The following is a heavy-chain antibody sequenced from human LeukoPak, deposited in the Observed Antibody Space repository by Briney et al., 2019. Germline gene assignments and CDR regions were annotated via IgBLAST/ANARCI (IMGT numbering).Heavy chain of an antibody. CDR1: GFTFSSSD. J-gene: IGHJ4*02. V-gene: IGHV3-30*02. D-gene: IGHD1-26*01. Sequence: GGSLRLSCAASGFTFSSSDMHWVRQAPGKGLEWVAFIRYDGTSKYYADSVKGRFTISRDNSKNTVYLQMNSLRAEDTAVYYCAEETRGSYSDYWGQGTLVTVSS. CDR2: IRYDGTSK. CDR3: AEETRGSYSDY.